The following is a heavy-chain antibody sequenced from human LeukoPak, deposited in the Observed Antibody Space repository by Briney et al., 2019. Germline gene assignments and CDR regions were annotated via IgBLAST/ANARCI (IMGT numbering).Heavy chain of an antibody. CDR1: GGTFSSYA. J-gene: IGHJ4*02. CDR2: IIPIFGTA. CDR3: ASEGGYGEYYFDY. Sequence: GASVKVSCKASGGTFSSYAISWVRQAPGQGLEWMGGIIPIFGTANYAQKFQGRVTITADESTSTAYMELSSLRSEDTAVYCCASEGGYGEYYFDYWGQGTLVTVSS. D-gene: IGHD3-10*01. V-gene: IGHV1-69*13.